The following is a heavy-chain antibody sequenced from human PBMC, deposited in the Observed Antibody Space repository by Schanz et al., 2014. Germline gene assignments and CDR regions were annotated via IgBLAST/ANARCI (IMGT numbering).Heavy chain of an antibody. V-gene: IGHV3-48*01. CDR1: GFTFSDYG. CDR3: ARGREVVAKIFDV. Sequence: EVQLVESGGGLVKPGESLRLSCAASGFTFSDYGMNWVRQAPGKGLEWVSYISSSSSTIYYADSVKGRFTISRDNAKNSLYLQMNSLRAEDTGVYYCARGREVVAKIFDVWGQGTMVTVSS. J-gene: IGHJ3*01. D-gene: IGHD3-22*01. CDR2: ISSSSSTI.